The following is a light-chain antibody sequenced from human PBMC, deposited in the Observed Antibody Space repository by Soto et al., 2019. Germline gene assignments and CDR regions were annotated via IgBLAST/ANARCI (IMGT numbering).Light chain of an antibody. Sequence: EIVLTQSPGTLSLSPGERANLSCRASQSVSSSYLAWYQQKPGQAPRLLIYGASSRATGIPDRFSGSGSGTDFTLTISRLEPEDLAVYYCQQYGSSPGTFGQGTKVEIK. J-gene: IGKJ1*01. CDR1: QSVSSSY. V-gene: IGKV3-20*01. CDR3: QQYGSSPGT. CDR2: GAS.